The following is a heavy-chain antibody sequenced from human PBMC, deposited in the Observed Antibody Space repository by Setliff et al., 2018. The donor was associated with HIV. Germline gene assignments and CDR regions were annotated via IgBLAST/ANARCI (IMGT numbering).Heavy chain of an antibody. V-gene: IGHV3-21*04. CDR2: LSGDSNHI. Sequence: GGSLRLSCAASGFTFSIYTMNWVRQAPGKGLEWVSSLSGDSNHIYYADSVKGRFTISRDNSKNTLYLQMTSLRAEDTAVYYCAKSAFGGVSPFDYWGQGTLVTVSS. J-gene: IGHJ4*02. D-gene: IGHD3-16*01. CDR1: GFTFSIYT. CDR3: AKSAFGGVSPFDY.